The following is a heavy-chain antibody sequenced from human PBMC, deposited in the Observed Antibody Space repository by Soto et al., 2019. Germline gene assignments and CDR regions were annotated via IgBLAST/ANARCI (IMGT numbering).Heavy chain of an antibody. CDR2: TRNKANSYTT. V-gene: IGHV3-72*01. J-gene: IGHJ6*02. CDR1: GFTFSDHY. Sequence: GSLRLSCSASGFTFSDHYMDWVRQAPGKGLEWVGRTRNKANSYTTEYAASVKGRFTISRDDSKNSLYLQMNSLKTEDTAVYYCARDAAAGIYYYYYGMDVWGQGTTVTVSS. CDR3: ARDAAAGIYYYYYGMDV. D-gene: IGHD6-13*01.